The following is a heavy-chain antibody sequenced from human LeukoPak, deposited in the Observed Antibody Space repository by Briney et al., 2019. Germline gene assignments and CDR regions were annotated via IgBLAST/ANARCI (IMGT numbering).Heavy chain of an antibody. D-gene: IGHD3-3*01. CDR1: GFTFSSYW. CDR2: ISGSGSTI. CDR3: AKDHRDFGVVIKSLGY. J-gene: IGHJ4*02. V-gene: IGHV3-23*01. Sequence: GGSLRLSCAASGFTFSSYWMSWVRQAPGKGLEWVSYISGSGSTIYYADSVKGRFTISRDNSKNTLYLQMNSLRGEDTAVYYCAKDHRDFGVVIKSLGYWGQGTLVTVSS.